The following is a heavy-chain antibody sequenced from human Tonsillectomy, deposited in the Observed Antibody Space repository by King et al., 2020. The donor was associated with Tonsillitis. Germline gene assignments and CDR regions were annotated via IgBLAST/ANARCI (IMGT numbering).Heavy chain of an antibody. V-gene: IGHV4-31*03. CDR1: GGSISSGGYY. CDR2: IYYSGNT. CDR3: ARERDYCSDSICYFMDY. Sequence: LQLQESGPGLVKPSQTLSLTCTVSGGSISSGGYYWSWIRQHPVKGLEWIWYIYYSGNTYYNPSLKSRLTISVDTSKNQFSLKLSSVTAADTAVYYCARERDYCSDSICYFMDYWGQGTLVTVSS. D-gene: IGHD2-2*01. J-gene: IGHJ4*02.